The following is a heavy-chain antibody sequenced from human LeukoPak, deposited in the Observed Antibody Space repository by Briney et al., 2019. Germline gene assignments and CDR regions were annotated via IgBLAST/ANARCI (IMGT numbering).Heavy chain of an antibody. CDR1: GGSISGYY. Sequence: PSETLSLTCTVSGGSISGYYWSWIRQPPGKGLEWIGYIYYSGTTNYNPSLKSRVTISLDTSKNQFSLKLNSLTAADTAVYYCARIFRDSSGYYYVNYFDYWGQGTLVTVSS. CDR2: IYYSGTT. D-gene: IGHD3-22*01. CDR3: ARIFRDSSGYYYVNYFDY. J-gene: IGHJ4*02. V-gene: IGHV4-59*12.